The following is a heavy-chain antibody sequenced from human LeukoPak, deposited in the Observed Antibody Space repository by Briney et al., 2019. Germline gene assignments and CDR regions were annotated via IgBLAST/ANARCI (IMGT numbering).Heavy chain of an antibody. CDR3: ARQNLDCSGGSCYGKYYFDY. D-gene: IGHD2-15*01. CDR1: GGSVSSGSYY. Sequence: SETLSLTCTVSGGSVSSGSYYWSWIRQPPGKGLEWIGYIYYSGSTNYNPSLKSRVTISVDTSKNQFSLKLSSVTAADTAVYYCARQNLDCSGGSCYGKYYFDYWGQGTLVTVSS. V-gene: IGHV4-61*01. J-gene: IGHJ4*02. CDR2: IYYSGST.